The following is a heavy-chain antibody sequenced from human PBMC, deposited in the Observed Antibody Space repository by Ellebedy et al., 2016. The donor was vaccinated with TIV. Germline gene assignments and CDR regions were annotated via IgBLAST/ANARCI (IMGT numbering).Heavy chain of an antibody. J-gene: IGHJ3*01. V-gene: IGHV4-39*01. CDR1: GGSISSSSYY. Sequence: SETLSLTXTVSGGSISSSSYYWGWIRQPPGKGLEWIGSIYYSGSTYYNPSLKSRVTISVDTSKNQFSLKLSSVTAADKAVYYCARHLVFYDSSCYYAFDFWGQGTMVTVSS. CDR3: ARHLVFYDSSCYYAFDF. D-gene: IGHD3-22*01. CDR2: IYYSGST.